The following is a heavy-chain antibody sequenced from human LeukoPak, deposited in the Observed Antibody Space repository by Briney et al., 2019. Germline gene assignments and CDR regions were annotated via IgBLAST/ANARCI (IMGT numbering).Heavy chain of an antibody. J-gene: IGHJ4*02. CDR1: GFTFSSYA. V-gene: IGHV3-23*01. CDR3: AKDTDFWSGYPFDY. CDR2: ISGSGGST. Sequence: LPGGSLRLSCAAPGFTFSSYAMSWVRQAPGKGQEWVSAISGSGGSTYYADSVKGRFTISRDNSKNTLYLQMNSLRAEDTAVYYCAKDTDFWSGYPFDYWGQGTLVTVSS. D-gene: IGHD3-3*01.